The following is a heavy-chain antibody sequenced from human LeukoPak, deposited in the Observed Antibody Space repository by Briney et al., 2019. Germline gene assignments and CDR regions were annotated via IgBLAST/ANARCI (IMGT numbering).Heavy chain of an antibody. Sequence: GASVKVSCKASGYTFTGYYMHWVRQAPGQGLEWMGWINPNSGGTNYAQKFQGRVTMTRDTSISTAYMELSRLRSDDTAVYYCARARLQIAATRNWFDPWGQGTLVTVSS. D-gene: IGHD2-15*01. J-gene: IGHJ5*02. CDR3: ARARLQIAATRNWFDP. CDR1: GYTFTGYY. CDR2: INPNSGGT. V-gene: IGHV1-2*02.